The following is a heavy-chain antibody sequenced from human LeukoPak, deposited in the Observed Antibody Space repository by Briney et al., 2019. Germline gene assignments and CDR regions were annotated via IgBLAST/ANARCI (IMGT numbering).Heavy chain of an antibody. V-gene: IGHV4-4*07. J-gene: IGHJ6*03. CDR3: ARGASDDSSGYYYYYYYMDV. CDR1: GGSISSYY. D-gene: IGHD3-22*01. CDR2: IYTSGST. Sequence: SETLSLTCTVSGGSISSYYWSWIRQPAGKGLEWIGRIYTSGSTNYNPSLKSRVTTSVDTSKNQFSLKLSSVTAADTAVYYCARGASDDSSGYYYYYYYMDVWGKGTTVTVSS.